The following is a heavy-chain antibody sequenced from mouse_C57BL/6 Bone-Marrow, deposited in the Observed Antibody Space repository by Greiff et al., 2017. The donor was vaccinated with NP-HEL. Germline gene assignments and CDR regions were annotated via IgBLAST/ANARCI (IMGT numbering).Heavy chain of an antibody. J-gene: IGHJ3*01. Sequence: VQLKESGPGLVKPSQSLSLTCSVTGYSITSGYYWNWIRQFPGNKLEWMGYISYDGSNNYNPSLKNRISITRDTSKNQFFLKLNSVTTEDTATYYCARGIYRAWFAYWGQGTLVTVSA. CDR2: ISYDGSN. CDR1: GYSITSGYY. CDR3: ARGIYRAWFAY. V-gene: IGHV3-6*01. D-gene: IGHD2-1*01.